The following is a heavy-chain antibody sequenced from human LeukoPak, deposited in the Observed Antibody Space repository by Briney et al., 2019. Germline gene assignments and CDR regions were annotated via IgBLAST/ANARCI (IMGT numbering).Heavy chain of an antibody. CDR1: GGSISSSNW. CDR2: IYHSGST. CDR3: ARGQERLRPFDY. Sequence: SETLSLTCAVSGGSISSSNWWSWVRQPPGKGLEWIGEIYHSGSTNYNPSLKSRVTISVDTSKNQFSLKLSSVTAADTAVYYCARGQERLRPFDYWGQGTLVTVSS. V-gene: IGHV4-4*02. D-gene: IGHD6-25*01. J-gene: IGHJ4*02.